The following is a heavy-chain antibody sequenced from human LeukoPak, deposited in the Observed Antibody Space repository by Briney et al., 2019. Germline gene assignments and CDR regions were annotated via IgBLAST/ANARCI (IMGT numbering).Heavy chain of an antibody. J-gene: IGHJ6*02. D-gene: IGHD2-2*01. CDR2: IYSGGST. CDR1: GFTVSSNY. Sequence: GGSLRVSCAASGFTVSSNYMSWVRQAPGKGLEWVSVIYSGGSTYYADSVKGRFTISRDNSKNTLYLQMNSLRAEDTAVYYCARVLVPPYYYYYYGMDVWGQGTTVTVSS. CDR3: ARVLVPPYYYYYYGMDV. V-gene: IGHV3-66*02.